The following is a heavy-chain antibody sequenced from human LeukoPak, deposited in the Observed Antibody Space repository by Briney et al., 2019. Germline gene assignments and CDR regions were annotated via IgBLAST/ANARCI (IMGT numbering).Heavy chain of an antibody. CDR2: INPNSGTT. CDR3: ARSRDPVGTTFDY. Sequence: EASVKVSCKASGYSFTAHYMHWVRQAPGQGLEWMGWINPNSGTTKYAQNFQGWVTMTRDTSISTAYMEVSSLSSDDTAVYYCARSRDPVGTTFDYWGQGTLVTVSS. J-gene: IGHJ4*02. D-gene: IGHD1-26*01. CDR1: GYSFTAHY. V-gene: IGHV1-2*04.